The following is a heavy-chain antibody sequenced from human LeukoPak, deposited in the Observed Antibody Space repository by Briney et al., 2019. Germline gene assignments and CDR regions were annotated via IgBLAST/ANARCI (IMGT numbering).Heavy chain of an antibody. J-gene: IGHJ4*02. V-gene: IGHV1-69*04. D-gene: IGHD3-10*01. CDR1: GGTFTSYA. CDR2: IIPILGIA. Sequence: VASVKVSCKASGGTFTSYAISWVRQAPGQGLEWMGRIIPILGIANYAQKFQGRVTVTADKSTSTAYMELSSLRAEGTAGSYCAGEGSACYTGEDEGVDYFDYWGQGTLVTVSS. CDR3: AGEGSACYTGEDEGVDYFDY.